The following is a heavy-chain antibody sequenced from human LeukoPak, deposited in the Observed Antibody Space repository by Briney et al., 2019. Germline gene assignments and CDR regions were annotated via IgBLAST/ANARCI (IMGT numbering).Heavy chain of an antibody. D-gene: IGHD2-2*01. CDR2: ISRGSSAI. CDR1: GFNFSTYS. V-gene: IGHV3-48*01. Sequence: PGESLRLSCAASGFNFSTYSMNWVRQAPGKGLEWVSYISRGSSAIYYADSVKGRFTISRDNAKNSLYLQMNSLRAEDTAVYYCARVSRYQLLYYMDVWGKGTTVTVSS. CDR3: ARVSRYQLLYYMDV. J-gene: IGHJ6*03.